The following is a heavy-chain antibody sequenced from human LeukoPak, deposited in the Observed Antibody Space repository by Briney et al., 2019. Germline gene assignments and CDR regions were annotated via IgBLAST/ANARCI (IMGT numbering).Heavy chain of an antibody. CDR3: ARDMVAMRPNKWFDP. D-gene: IGHD5-12*01. CDR2: MYSSGSP. Sequence: KSSETLSLTCNVSGGSISDYYWHWIRQPAGKGLEWIGFMYSSGSPYYNPSLWSRVTLSVDTSKNQFFLKLKSVTAADTAVYYCARDMVAMRPNKWFDPWGQGVLVTVSS. J-gene: IGHJ5*02. V-gene: IGHV4-4*07. CDR1: GGSISDYY.